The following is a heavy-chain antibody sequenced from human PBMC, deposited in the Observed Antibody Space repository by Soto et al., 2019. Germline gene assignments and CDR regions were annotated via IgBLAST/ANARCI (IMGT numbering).Heavy chain of an antibody. CDR1: GYTFTGYY. CDR2: INPNSGGT. Sequence: QVQLVQSGAEVKKPGASVKVSCKASGYTFTGYYMHWVRQAPGQGLEWMGWINPNSGGTNYAQKFKCWVTMTRDPSISTDNMELSRLRSDDTAVYYCARGRVSIWELGASDIWGQGTMVTVSS. D-gene: IGHD1-26*01. V-gene: IGHV1-2*04. J-gene: IGHJ3*02. CDR3: ARGRVSIWELGASDI.